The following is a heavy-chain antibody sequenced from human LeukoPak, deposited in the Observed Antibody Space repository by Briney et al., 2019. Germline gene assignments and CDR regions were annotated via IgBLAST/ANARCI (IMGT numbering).Heavy chain of an antibody. J-gene: IGHJ6*02. Sequence: EASVKVSCKASGYTFTSYDIHWVRQATGQGLEWMGWISAYNGNTNYAQKFQGRVTMTRDTSTSTVYMELSSLRSEDTAVYYCARGRIYYGSGVRDYCYYGMDVWGQGTTVTVSS. D-gene: IGHD3-10*01. CDR3: ARGRIYYGSGVRDYCYYGMDV. CDR2: ISAYNGNT. CDR1: GYTFTSYD. V-gene: IGHV1-8*01.